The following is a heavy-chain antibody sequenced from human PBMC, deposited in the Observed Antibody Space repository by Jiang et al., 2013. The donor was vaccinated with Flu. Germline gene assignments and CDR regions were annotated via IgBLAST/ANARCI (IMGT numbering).Heavy chain of an antibody. V-gene: IGHV3-48*03. J-gene: IGHJ4*02. CDR3: ARDNDGDYYFDY. CDR1: GFTFSNYE. CDR2: ISASGSTI. Sequence: QLVESWGRLGTAWRVLRLSCAASGFTFSNYEMNWVRQAPGKGLEWISYISASGSTIYYADSVKGRFTISRDNAKNSLYLQMNSMRAEDTALYYCARDNDGDYYFDYWGQGTLATVSS. D-gene: IGHD4-17*01.